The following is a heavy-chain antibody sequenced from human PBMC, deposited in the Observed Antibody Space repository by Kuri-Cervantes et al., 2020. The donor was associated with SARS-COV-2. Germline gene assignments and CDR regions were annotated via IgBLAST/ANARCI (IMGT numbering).Heavy chain of an antibody. V-gene: IGHV4-61*02. CDR3: ARDGVHTYGWRAFDY. D-gene: IGHD5-18*01. J-gene: IGHJ4*02. CDR1: GASISNGSYY. CDR2: FYTTERI. Sequence: SETLSLTCTVSGASISNGSYYWSWIRQPAGKGLEWIGRFYTTERINYNPSLKSRVTISVDTSKNQFSLRLTSVTAADTAVYYCARDGVHTYGWRAFDYWGQGSLVTVSS.